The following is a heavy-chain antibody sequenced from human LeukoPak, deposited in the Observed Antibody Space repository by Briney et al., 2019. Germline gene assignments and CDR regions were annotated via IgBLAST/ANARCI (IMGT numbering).Heavy chain of an antibody. CDR1: AGSISSSNYY. CDR3: ARFNSGSYQHYFDC. Sequence: PSETLSLTCTVSAGSISSSNYYWGWLRQPPGKGLEWIGSIYYSGSTYYNPSLKSRVTISVDTSQNQFSLKLSSVTAADTAMYYCARFNSGSYQHYFDCWGQGTLVTVSS. D-gene: IGHD1-26*01. J-gene: IGHJ4*02. V-gene: IGHV4-39*07. CDR2: IYYSGST.